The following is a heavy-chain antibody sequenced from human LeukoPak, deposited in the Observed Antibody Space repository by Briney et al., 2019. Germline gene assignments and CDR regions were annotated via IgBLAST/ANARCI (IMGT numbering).Heavy chain of an antibody. CDR3: ARVGSSGYLDY. V-gene: IGHV4-30-4*01. D-gene: IGHD3-22*01. CDR1: GGSISSGDYY. Sequence: SQTLSLTCTVSGGSISSGDYYWSWIRQPPGKGLEWIGYIYYSGSTYYNPSLKSRVTISVDRSKNQFSLKLSSVTAADTAVYYCARVGSSGYLDYWGQGTLVTVSS. CDR2: IYYSGST. J-gene: IGHJ4*02.